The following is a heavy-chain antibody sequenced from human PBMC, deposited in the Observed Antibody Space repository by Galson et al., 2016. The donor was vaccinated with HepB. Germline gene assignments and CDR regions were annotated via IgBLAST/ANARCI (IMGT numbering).Heavy chain of an antibody. CDR2: LSWNSGAK. CDR3: AKDVAKGTSYYFYGKDV. V-gene: IGHV3-9*01. Sequence: SLRLFCAASGFKFDDYALHWVRQGPGKGLEWVAGLSWNSGAKGYADSVKGRFTISRDNAKKSLYLQMNSLRAEDTALYYCAKDVAKGTSYYFYGKDVWGQGITVSVSS. D-gene: IGHD1-1*01. CDR1: GFKFDDYA. J-gene: IGHJ6*02.